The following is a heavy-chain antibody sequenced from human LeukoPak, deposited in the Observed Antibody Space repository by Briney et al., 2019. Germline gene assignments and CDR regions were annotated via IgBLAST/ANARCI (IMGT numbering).Heavy chain of an antibody. D-gene: IGHD6-19*01. CDR1: GFMFRSFE. CDR2: ISSGASTM. Sequence: GGSLRLSCAASGFMFRSFEMYWVRQAPGKGLEWVAYISSGASTMYYADSVKGRFTISRDDAKNSLFLQMNSLRAEDTAIYYCALLALASDFDYWGQGTLVTVSS. V-gene: IGHV3-48*03. CDR3: ALLALASDFDY. J-gene: IGHJ4*02.